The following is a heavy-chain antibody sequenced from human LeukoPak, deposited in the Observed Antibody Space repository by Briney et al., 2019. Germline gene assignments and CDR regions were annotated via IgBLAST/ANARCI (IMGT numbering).Heavy chain of an antibody. J-gene: IGHJ4*02. CDR3: ARLSGYYDILTGFPGDY. CDR2: IKQDGSEK. V-gene: IGHV3-7*03. CDR1: GFTFSSYW. D-gene: IGHD3-9*01. Sequence: LTGGSLRLSCAASGFTFSSYWMSWVRQAPGKGLEWVANIKQDGSEKYYVDSVKGRFTISRDNSKNTLYLQMNSLRAEDTAVYYCARLSGYYDILTGFPGDYWGQGTLVTVSS.